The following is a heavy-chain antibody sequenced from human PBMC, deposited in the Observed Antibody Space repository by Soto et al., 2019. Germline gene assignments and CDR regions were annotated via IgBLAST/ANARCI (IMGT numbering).Heavy chain of an antibody. CDR3: ARDKYQLLKVDDAFDI. D-gene: IGHD2-2*01. Sequence: PGGSLRLSCAASGFTFSNLGMHWVRQAPGKGLEWVAVIWYDGSNKYYADSVKGRFTISRDNSKNTLYLQMNSLRAEDTAVYYCARDKYQLLKVDDAFDIWGQGTMVTVSS. J-gene: IGHJ3*02. CDR1: GFTFSNLG. V-gene: IGHV3-33*01. CDR2: IWYDGSNK.